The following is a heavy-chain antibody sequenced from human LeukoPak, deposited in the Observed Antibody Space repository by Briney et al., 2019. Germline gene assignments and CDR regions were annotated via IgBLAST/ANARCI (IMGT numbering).Heavy chain of an antibody. J-gene: IGHJ3*02. V-gene: IGHV4-61*02. CDR3: ARVSGYCSGGSCPPVGI. D-gene: IGHD2-15*01. CDR2: IYTSGST. Sequence: SQTLSLTCTVSGGSISSGSYYWSWIRQPAGKGLEWIGRIYTSGSTNYNPSLKSRVTISVDTSKNQFSLKLSPVTAADTAVYYCARVSGYCSGGSCPPVGIWGQGTMVTVSS. CDR1: GGSISSGSYY.